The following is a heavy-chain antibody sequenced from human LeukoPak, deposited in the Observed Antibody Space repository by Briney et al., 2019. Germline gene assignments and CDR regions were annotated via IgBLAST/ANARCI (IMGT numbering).Heavy chain of an antibody. J-gene: IGHJ4*02. CDR3: ARGRYCYATSCSAHFDY. Sequence: GGSLRLSCAASGLTFSSSWMNWVRQAPGKGLEWVANIKQDGSEQYYVDSVKGRFTISRDNAKNSVFLQMSSLRAEDTAVYFCARGRYCYATSCSAHFDYWGQGTLVTVSS. CDR2: IKQDGSEQ. D-gene: IGHD2-2*01. V-gene: IGHV3-7*01. CDR1: GLTFSSSW.